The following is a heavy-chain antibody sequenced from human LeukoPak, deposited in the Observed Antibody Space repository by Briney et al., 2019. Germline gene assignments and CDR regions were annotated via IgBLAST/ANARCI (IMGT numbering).Heavy chain of an antibody. CDR2: IYHSGST. V-gene: IGHV4-4*02. D-gene: IGHD4-23*01. CDR1: GGSISSSDW. Sequence: SGTLSLTWAVSGGSISSSDWWSWVRQPPGKGLEWIGEIYHSGSTNYNPSLKSRVTISVDKSKNQFSLKLSSVTAADTAMYYCAGNGGNSNFDYWGQGTLVTVSS. J-gene: IGHJ4*02. CDR3: AGNGGNSNFDY.